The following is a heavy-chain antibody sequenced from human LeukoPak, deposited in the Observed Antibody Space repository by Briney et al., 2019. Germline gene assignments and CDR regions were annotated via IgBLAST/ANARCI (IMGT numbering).Heavy chain of an antibody. CDR3: AKAAKKYYFDY. CDR1: GFTFSSYG. J-gene: IGHJ4*02. CDR2: IWYDGSNK. Sequence: GRSLRLSCAASGFTFSSYGMHWVRQAQGKGLEWVAVIWYDGSNKYYADSVKGRFTISRDNSTNTLYLQMNSLRAEDTAVYYCAKAAKKYYFDYWGQGTLVTVSS. V-gene: IGHV3-33*06. D-gene: IGHD6-25*01.